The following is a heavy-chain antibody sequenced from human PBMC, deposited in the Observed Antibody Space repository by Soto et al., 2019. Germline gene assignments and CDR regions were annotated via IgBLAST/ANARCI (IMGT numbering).Heavy chain of an antibody. Sequence: GGSLRLSCAASGFTFSSYAMSWVRQAPGKGLEWVSAISGSGGSTYYADSVKGRFTISRDNSKNTLYLQMNSLRAEDTAVYYCSKAKYDSSGYSFVYWGQGPLVTVSS. CDR3: SKAKYDSSGYSFVY. J-gene: IGHJ4*02. CDR2: ISGSGGST. V-gene: IGHV3-23*01. CDR1: GFTFSSYA. D-gene: IGHD3-22*01.